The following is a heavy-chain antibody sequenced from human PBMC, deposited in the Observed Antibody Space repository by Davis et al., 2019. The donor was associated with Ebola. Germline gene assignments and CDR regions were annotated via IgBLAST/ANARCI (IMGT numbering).Heavy chain of an antibody. Sequence: MPSETLSLTCTVSGYSISSGYYWGWIRQPPGKGLEWMGSIHHTESPYYNPSLKSRLTISVDTSKNQFSLKLSSVTAADTAVYYCARQGMEWDYFDYWGQGTLVTVSS. CDR3: ARQGMEWDYFDY. CDR1: GYSISSGYY. V-gene: IGHV4-38-2*02. D-gene: IGHD3-3*01. CDR2: IHHTESP. J-gene: IGHJ4*02.